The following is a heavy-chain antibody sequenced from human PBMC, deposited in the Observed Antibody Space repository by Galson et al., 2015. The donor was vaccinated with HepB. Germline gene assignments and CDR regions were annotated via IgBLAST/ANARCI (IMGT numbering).Heavy chain of an antibody. CDR3: AKGESSSWNAAFDG. Sequence: SLRLSCAASGFTFSTYAMSWVRQAPGKGLEWVSGISPSGANTYYADSVKGRFTISRDKSKTTLYLQMDGLRAEDTAIYYCAKGESSSWNAAFDGGGQGTLLPVSS. CDR1: GFTFSTYA. V-gene: IGHV3-23*01. CDR2: ISPSGANT. J-gene: IGHJ3*01. D-gene: IGHD6-13*01.